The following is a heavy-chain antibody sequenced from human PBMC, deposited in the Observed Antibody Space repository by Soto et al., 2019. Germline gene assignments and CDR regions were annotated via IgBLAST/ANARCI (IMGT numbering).Heavy chain of an antibody. D-gene: IGHD5-18*01. J-gene: IGHJ6*02. V-gene: IGHV1-2*04. Sequence: QVQLVQSGAEVKKPGASVKVSCKASGYTFTGYYMHWVRQAPGQGLEWMGWINPNSGGTNYAQKFQGWVTMTRDTSISTAYMELSRLRSDDTAVYYCAREADTATYYYYGMDVWGQGTTVTVSS. CDR1: GYTFTGYY. CDR2: INPNSGGT. CDR3: AREADTATYYYYGMDV.